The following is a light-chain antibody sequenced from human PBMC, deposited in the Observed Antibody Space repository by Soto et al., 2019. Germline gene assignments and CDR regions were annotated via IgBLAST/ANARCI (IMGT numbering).Light chain of an antibody. V-gene: IGLV2-14*01. CDR2: EVS. Sequence: QLVLTQPASVSGSPGQSITISCTGTSSDVGAYNYVSWYRQHPGKAPKLMIYEVSNRPSGISHRFSGSKSGNTASLTISGLQAEDEADYYCSSYTQFSTLVFGGGTQLTVL. CDR1: SSDVGAYNY. J-gene: IGLJ3*02. CDR3: SSYTQFSTLV.